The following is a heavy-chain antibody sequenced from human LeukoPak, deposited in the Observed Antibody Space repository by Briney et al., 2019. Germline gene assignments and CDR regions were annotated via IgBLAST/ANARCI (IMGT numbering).Heavy chain of an antibody. CDR2: IKSKTDGGTT. J-gene: IGHJ4*02. CDR1: GFTFSNAW. V-gene: IGHV3-15*01. D-gene: IGHD1-26*01. CDR3: TTANIVGATTVPFDY. Sequence: PGGSLRLSCAASGFTFSNAWMSWVRQAPGKGLEWVGRIKSKTDGGTTDYAAPVKGRFTISRDDSKNTLYLQMNSLKTEDTAVYYCTTANIVGATTVPFDYWGQGTLVPSPQ.